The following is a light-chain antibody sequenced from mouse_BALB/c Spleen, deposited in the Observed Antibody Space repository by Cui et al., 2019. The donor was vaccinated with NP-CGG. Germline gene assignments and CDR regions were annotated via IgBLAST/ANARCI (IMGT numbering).Light chain of an antibody. Sequence: QAVVTQESALTTSPGETVTLTCRSSTGTVTTSNYANWVQEKPDHLFTGLIGGTNNRAPGVPARFSGSLIGDEAALTIRGAQTEDEAIYFCALWYSNHWVFGGGTKLTVL. CDR2: GTN. V-gene: IGLV1*01. CDR3: ALWYSNHWV. J-gene: IGLJ1*01. CDR1: TGTVTTSNY.